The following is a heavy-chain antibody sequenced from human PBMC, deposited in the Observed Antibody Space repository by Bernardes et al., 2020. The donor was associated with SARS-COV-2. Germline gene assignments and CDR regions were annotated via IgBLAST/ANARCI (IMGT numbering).Heavy chain of an antibody. V-gene: IGHV4-59*01. J-gene: IGHJ4*02. D-gene: IGHD1-7*01. CDR3: ARTGTTSLTDFGRFDY. Sequence: ETLSLTCSVSGDSIGGYYWSWIRQPPGKGLEWIGFIYYTGSTNYNPSLKSRVTISVDTSKDQFSLKLSSVTAADTAVYYCARTGTTSLTDFGRFDYWGQGTLVTVSS. CDR2: IYYTGST. CDR1: GDSIGGYY.